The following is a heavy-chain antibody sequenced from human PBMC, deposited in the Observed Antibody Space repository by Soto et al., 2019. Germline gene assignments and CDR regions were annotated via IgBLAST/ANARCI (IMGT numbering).Heavy chain of an antibody. CDR1: DGSISSGGYY. J-gene: IGHJ3*02. CDR2: IYYRGDT. CDR3: ARADQAGDYVWGSYRYAFDI. Sequence: SETLSLTCTASDGSISSGGYYWGWNRQHPGQGLEWIGYIYYRGDTSYNPSLKSRVAISIDTSKNQFSLNLNSVTAADTAVYYCARADQAGDYVWGSYRYAFDIWGQGTMVTVSS. D-gene: IGHD3-16*02. V-gene: IGHV4-31*03.